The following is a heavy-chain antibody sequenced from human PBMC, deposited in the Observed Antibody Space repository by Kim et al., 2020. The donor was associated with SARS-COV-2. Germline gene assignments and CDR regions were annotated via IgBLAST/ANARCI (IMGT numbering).Heavy chain of an antibody. Sequence: NPSLKSRVTISVDTSKNQFSLKLSSVTAADTAVYYCARQDDFWSGFNMDVWGKGTTVTVSS. D-gene: IGHD3-3*01. V-gene: IGHV4-59*08. J-gene: IGHJ6*03. CDR3: ARQDDFWSGFNMDV.